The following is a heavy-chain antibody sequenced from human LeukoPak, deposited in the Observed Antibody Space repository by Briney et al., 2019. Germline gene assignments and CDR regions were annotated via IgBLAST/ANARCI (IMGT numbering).Heavy chain of an antibody. Sequence: PAETLSLTCAVYGGSFSGYYWSWIRQPPGKGLEWIGEINHSGSTNYNPSLKSRVTISVDTSKNQFSLKLSSVTAADTAVYYCASSAAGTQYFDYWGQGALVTVSS. CDR3: ASSAAGTQYFDY. J-gene: IGHJ4*02. CDR1: GGSFSGYY. V-gene: IGHV4-34*01. CDR2: INHSGST. D-gene: IGHD6-13*01.